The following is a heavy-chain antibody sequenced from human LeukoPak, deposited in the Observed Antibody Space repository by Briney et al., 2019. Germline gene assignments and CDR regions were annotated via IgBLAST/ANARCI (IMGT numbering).Heavy chain of an antibody. J-gene: IGHJ5*02. CDR3: ARDLRSMVRGVITLDP. CDR2: ISAYNGNA. CDR1: GYTFTSYG. V-gene: IGHV1-18*01. Sequence: ASVKVSCKASGYTFTSYGISWVRQAPGQGLEWMGWISAYNGNANYAQKLQGRVTMTTDTSTSTAYMELRSLRSDDTAVYYCARDLRSMVRGVITLDPWGQGTLVTVSS. D-gene: IGHD3-10*01.